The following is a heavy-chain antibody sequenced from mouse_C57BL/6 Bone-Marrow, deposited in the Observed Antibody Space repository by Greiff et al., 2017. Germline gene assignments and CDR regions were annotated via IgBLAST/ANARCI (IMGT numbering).Heavy chain of an antibody. CDR3: ARATIMVTTGRFAY. CDR1: GYTFTSYG. Sequence: QVTLKESGAELARPGASVKLSCKASGYTFTSYGISWVKQRTGQGLEWIGEIYPRSGNTYYNEKFKGKATLTADKSSSTAYMELRSLTSEDSAVYFCARATIMVTTGRFAYWGQGTLVTVSA. D-gene: IGHD2-2*01. V-gene: IGHV1-81*01. J-gene: IGHJ3*01. CDR2: IYPRSGNT.